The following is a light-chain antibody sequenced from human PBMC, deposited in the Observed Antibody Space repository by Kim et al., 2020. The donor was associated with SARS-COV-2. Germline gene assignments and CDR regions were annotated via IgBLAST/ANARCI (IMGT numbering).Light chain of an antibody. CDR2: GTS. J-gene: IGKJ1*01. V-gene: IGKV3-15*01. CDR3: QQYNDWPPWT. CDR1: QSVSDN. Sequence: VSPGERATLSCRASQSVSDNLAWYQQKPGQAPRLLIYGTSTRATGIPARFSGSGSGTEFTLTISSLQSEDIAVYYCQQYNDWPPWTFGQGTKLEI.